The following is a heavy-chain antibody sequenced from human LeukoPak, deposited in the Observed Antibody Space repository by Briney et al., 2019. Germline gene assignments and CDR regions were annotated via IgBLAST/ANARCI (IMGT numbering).Heavy chain of an antibody. J-gene: IGHJ4*01. V-gene: IGHV3-23*01. CDR2: LSGSGVTT. CDR1: GFKFSSLS. D-gene: IGHD6-19*01. Sequence: GGSLRLSCTASGFKFSSLSMNWARQAPGKGLGGVSTLSGSGVTTYYADSVKGRFTISRDNSKNTLYLQMNSLRAEDTAVYYCAKGIYSSGWSYFDYWGHGTLVTVSS. CDR3: AKGIYSSGWSYFDY.